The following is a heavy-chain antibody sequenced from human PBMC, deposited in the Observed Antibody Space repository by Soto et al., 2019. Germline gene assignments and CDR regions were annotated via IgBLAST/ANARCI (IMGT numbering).Heavy chain of an antibody. J-gene: IGHJ6*02. CDR3: ARGKYYDFWSGTFKKKRYYYYGMDV. D-gene: IGHD3-3*01. CDR1: GFTFSDHY. Sequence: GGSLRLSCAASGFTFSDHYMSWIRQAPGKGLEWVSYISSSGSTIYYADSVKGRFTISRDNAKNSLYLQMNSLRAEDTAVYYCARGKYYDFWSGTFKKKRYYYYGMDVWGQGTTVTVSS. CDR2: ISSSGSTI. V-gene: IGHV3-11*01.